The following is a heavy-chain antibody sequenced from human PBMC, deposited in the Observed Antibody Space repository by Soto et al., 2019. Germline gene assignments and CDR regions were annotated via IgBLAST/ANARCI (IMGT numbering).Heavy chain of an antibody. V-gene: IGHV3-7*03. CDR2: IKQHGSEK. J-gene: IGHJ4*02. CDR3: AKDGPDESTRYFPFDY. Sequence: GGSLRLSCAPSALTRSGHWTSCVRRAPGKGLGWVAIIKQHGSEKNYVDSVKGRFTISRDNAKKSLYLQMDNMRVNDTAVHYRAKDGPDESTRYFPFDYWGLGSLVTVSS. CDR1: ALTRSGHW. D-gene: IGHD3-22*01.